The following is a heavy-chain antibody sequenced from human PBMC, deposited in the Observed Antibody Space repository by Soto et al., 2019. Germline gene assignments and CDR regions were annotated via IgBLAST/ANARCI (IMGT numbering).Heavy chain of an antibody. V-gene: IGHV4-34*01. CDR3: ASPGYCSDGTCYPDY. CDR1: GGSLIGSY. D-gene: IGHD2-15*01. J-gene: IGHJ4*02. CDR2: IHHSGST. Sequence: SETLSLTCAVYGGSLIGSYWSWIRQPPGTGLEWIGEIHHSGSTYYNPSLKSRVTLSVDTSKNQFSLKLNSVTAADTAVYYCASPGYCSDGTCYPDYWGQGTLVTVSS.